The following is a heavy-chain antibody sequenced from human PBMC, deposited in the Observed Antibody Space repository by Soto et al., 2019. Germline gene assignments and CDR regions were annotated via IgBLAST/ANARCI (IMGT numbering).Heavy chain of an antibody. CDR1: GYTFTSYG. D-gene: IGHD3-10*01. Sequence: QVPLVQSGAEVKKPGASVKVSCKASGYTFTSYGISWVRQAPGQGLEWMGWISAYNGNTNYAQKLQGRVTMTTDTSTSTAYMELRSLRSDDTAVYYCARGQFYNYYGSGSYQYYFDYWGQGTLVTVSS. CDR3: ARGQFYNYYGSGSYQYYFDY. CDR2: ISAYNGNT. V-gene: IGHV1-18*01. J-gene: IGHJ4*02.